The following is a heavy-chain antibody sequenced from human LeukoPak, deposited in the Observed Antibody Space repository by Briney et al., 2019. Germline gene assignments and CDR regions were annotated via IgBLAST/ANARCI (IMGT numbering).Heavy chain of an antibody. D-gene: IGHD3-3*01. Sequence: PSETLSLTCSVSGVSINDHYWTWVRQPAGRGLEWIGHICISGGTDYNPSLKSRVTLSVDMSKNRFSLRLTSMTAADTAVYYCAREYDFWTGRDSSKGWLDPWGPGILVAVSS. CDR2: ICISGGT. CDR1: GVSINDHY. CDR3: AREYDFWTGRDSSKGWLDP. J-gene: IGHJ5*02. V-gene: IGHV4-4*07.